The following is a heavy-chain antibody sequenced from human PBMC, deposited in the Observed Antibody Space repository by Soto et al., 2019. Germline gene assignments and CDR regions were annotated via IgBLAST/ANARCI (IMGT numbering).Heavy chain of an antibody. Sequence: PXESLKMAFKGCGYSFRSYWIGWVRQIPGKGLEWMGIIYPGDSNTRYSPCFQCQVTISADRSISTAYLQWSSLKASDTAMYYCARRHYYDASDYFGFLGFDYWGQGALVTVSS. CDR1: GYSFRSYW. D-gene: IGHD3-22*01. V-gene: IGHV5-51*01. CDR2: IYPGDSNT. CDR3: ARRHYYDASDYFGFLGFDY. J-gene: IGHJ4*02.